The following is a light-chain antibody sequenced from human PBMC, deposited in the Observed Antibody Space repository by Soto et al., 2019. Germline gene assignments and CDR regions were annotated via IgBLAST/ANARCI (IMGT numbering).Light chain of an antibody. V-gene: IGKV3-20*01. Sequence: EIVLTQSPGTLSLSPGERATLSCRARQSVSSSYLAWYQQKPGQAPRLLIYGASTRATGIPDRFSGSGSGTYFTLTISRLEPEDFAVYYCQQYGSSPLFTFGPGTKVDIK. CDR3: QQYGSSPLFT. J-gene: IGKJ3*01. CDR1: QSVSSSY. CDR2: GAS.